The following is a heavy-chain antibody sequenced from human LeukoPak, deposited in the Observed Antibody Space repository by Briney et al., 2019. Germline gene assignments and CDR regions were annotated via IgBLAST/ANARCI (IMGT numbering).Heavy chain of an antibody. CDR2: ISGSGGST. Sequence: GGSLRLSCAASGFTFSSYAMSWVRQAPGKGLEWVSAISGSGGSTYYADSVKGRFTISRDNSKNTLYLQMNSLRVEDTAVYYCAKDGSGSHYYYYGMDVWGQGTTVTVSS. CDR3: AKDGSGSHYYYYGMDV. J-gene: IGHJ6*02. CDR1: GFTFSSYA. V-gene: IGHV3-23*01. D-gene: IGHD3-10*01.